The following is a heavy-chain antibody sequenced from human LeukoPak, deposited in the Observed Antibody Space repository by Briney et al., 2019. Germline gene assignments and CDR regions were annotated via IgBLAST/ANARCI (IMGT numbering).Heavy chain of an antibody. J-gene: IGHJ3*02. Sequence: SETLSLTCTVSGGSISSGSYYWNWLRQPPGKGLEWIGYIYYSGSTDYNPSLKSRVTISVDTSKNQFSLKLSSVTAADTAVYYCARHLVGATRVDAFDIWGQGTMVTVSS. CDR3: ARHLVGATRVDAFDI. CDR1: GGSISSGSYY. CDR2: IYYSGST. D-gene: IGHD1-26*01. V-gene: IGHV4-61*01.